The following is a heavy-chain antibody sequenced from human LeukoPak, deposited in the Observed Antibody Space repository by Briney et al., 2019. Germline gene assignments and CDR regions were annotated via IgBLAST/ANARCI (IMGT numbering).Heavy chain of an antibody. CDR2: IYYSGST. Sequence: PSETLSLTCTVSGGSISSYYWSWIRQPPGKGLEWIGYIYYSGSTNYNPSLKSRVTISVDTSKNQFSLKLSSVTAADTAVYYCAREGEGVDNWGQGTLVTVSS. CDR3: AREGEGVDN. CDR1: GGSISSYY. J-gene: IGHJ4*02. D-gene: IGHD3-16*01. V-gene: IGHV4-59*01.